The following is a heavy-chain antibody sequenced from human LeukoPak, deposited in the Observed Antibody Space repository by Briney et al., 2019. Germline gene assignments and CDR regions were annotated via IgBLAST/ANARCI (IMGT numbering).Heavy chain of an antibody. CDR2: IYTSGST. J-gene: IGHJ3*02. V-gene: IGHV4-4*07. CDR3: ARDPSITIFGVVRTFGAFDI. Sequence: PSETLSPTCTVSGGSISSYYWSWIRQPAGKGLEWIGRIYTSGSTNYNPSLKSRVTMSVDTSKNQFSLKLSSVTAADTAVYYCARDPSITIFGVVRTFGAFDIWGQGQWSPSLQ. CDR1: GGSISSYY. D-gene: IGHD3-3*01.